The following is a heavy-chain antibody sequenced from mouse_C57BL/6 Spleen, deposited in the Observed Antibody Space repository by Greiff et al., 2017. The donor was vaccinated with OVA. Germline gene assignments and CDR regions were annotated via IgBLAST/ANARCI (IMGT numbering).Heavy chain of an antibody. CDR2: ISSGGSYT. Sequence: EVMLVESGGDLVKPGGSLKLSCAASGFTFSSYGMSWVRQTPDKRLEWVATISSGGSYTYYPDSVKGRFTISRDNAKNTLYLQMSSLKSEDTAMYYCARQDYYGSSYVSYFDYWGQGTTLTVSS. CDR1: GFTFSSYG. D-gene: IGHD1-1*01. V-gene: IGHV5-6*01. CDR3: ARQDYYGSSYVSYFDY. J-gene: IGHJ2*01.